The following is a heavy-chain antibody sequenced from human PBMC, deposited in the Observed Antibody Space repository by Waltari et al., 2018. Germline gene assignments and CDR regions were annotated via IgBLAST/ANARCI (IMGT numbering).Heavy chain of an antibody. CDR2: IDPKTGDT. CDR3: ARVLTSRNRLWLDP. Sequence: QALLVQSGAEVKTTGASMNVSCTAPGTRFEDFFLHWLRQAPGQAPEWMGRIDPKTGDTTYTQKFQGRLTLTRDTSISTEYMELTNLTPDDTAMYFCARVLTSRNRLWLDPWGQGSLVTVSS. D-gene: IGHD2-2*01. J-gene: IGHJ5*02. CDR1: GTRFEDFF. V-gene: IGHV1-2*06.